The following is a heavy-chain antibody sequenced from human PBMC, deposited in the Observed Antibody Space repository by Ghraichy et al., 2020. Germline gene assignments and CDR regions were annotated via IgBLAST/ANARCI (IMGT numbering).Heavy chain of an antibody. J-gene: IGHJ4*02. CDR3: VKGILESAATPFDY. CDR2: ISSNGGST. CDR1: GFTFSTYA. D-gene: IGHD3-3*02. Sequence: GALRLSCSASGFTFSTYAMHWVRQAPGKGLEYVSAISSNGGSTYHADSVKGRFTISRDNSKNTLYLQMSSLRAEDTAVYYCVKGILESAATPFDYWGQGTLVAVSS. V-gene: IGHV3-64D*06.